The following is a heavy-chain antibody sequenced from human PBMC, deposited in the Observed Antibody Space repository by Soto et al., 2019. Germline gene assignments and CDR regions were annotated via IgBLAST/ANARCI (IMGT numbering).Heavy chain of an antibody. D-gene: IGHD5-12*01. V-gene: IGHV3-11*01. Sequence: PGGSLRLSCAASGFTFSDYYMSWIRQAPGKGLEWVSYISSSGSTIYYADSVKGRFTISRDNAKNSLFLQMNSLRAEDTAVYYCARDQWDIVATITAWDAFDIWGQGTMVTVSS. J-gene: IGHJ3*02. CDR1: GFTFSDYY. CDR3: ARDQWDIVATITAWDAFDI. CDR2: ISSSGSTI.